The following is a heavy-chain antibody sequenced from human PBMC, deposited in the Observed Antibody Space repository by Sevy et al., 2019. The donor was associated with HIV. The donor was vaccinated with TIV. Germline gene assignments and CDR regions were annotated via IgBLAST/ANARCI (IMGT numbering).Heavy chain of an antibody. CDR2: LSFGCGEI. CDR1: GFTFSKYS. V-gene: IGHV3-23*01. D-gene: IGHD2-8*01. J-gene: IGHJ4*02. CDR3: AREGCTKPHDY. Sequence: GGSLRLSCAASGFTFSKYSMSWVRQSPGKGLEWVSTLSFGCGEINHADSVKGRFTISRDNSKNSLYLQMNNLRAEDTAVYYCAREGCTKPHDYWGQGTLVTVSS.